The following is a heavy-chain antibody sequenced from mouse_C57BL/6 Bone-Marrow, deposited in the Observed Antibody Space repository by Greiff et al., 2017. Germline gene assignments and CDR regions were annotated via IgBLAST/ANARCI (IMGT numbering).Heavy chain of an antibody. J-gene: IGHJ3*01. V-gene: IGHV3-6*01. D-gene: IGHD1-1*01. CDR3: ARDRYYGSSWFAY. CDR2: ISYDGSN. Sequence: EVKFEESGPGLVKPSQSLSLTCSVTGYSITSGYYWNWIRQFPGNKLEWMGYISYDGSNNYNPSLKNRISITRDTSKNQFFLKLNSVTTEDTATYYCARDRYYGSSWFAYWGQGTLVTVSA. CDR1: GYSITSGYY.